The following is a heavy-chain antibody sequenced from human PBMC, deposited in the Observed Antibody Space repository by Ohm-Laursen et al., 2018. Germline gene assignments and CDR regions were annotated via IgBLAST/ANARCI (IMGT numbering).Heavy chain of an antibody. J-gene: IGHJ4*02. CDR3: ARDKRASSGTNPLWY. D-gene: IGHD6-19*01. CDR2: ISAYSGDT. Sequence: SSVKVSCKTSGYSFTSYGVSWVRQAPGQGLEWMGWISAYSGDTDYAQNFQGRVTMTTDTSTSTAYMELRSLRSDDTAVYYCARDKRASSGTNPLWYWGQGTLVTVSS. CDR1: GYSFTSYG. V-gene: IGHV1-18*01.